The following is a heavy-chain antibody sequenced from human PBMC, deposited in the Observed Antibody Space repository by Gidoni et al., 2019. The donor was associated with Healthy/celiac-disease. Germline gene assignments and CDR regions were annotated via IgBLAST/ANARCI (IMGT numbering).Heavy chain of an antibody. Sequence: EVQLVDSGGGLVQLGGSLRLSCAASGFTLSSYEMNWVHQAPGKGLEGVAYISSSSRTIYYADSGKGRFTISRDNAKNSLYLQMNSLGAEDTAVYYCAGYCSGGSCYSFDYWGQGTLVTVSS. CDR2: ISSSSRTI. V-gene: IGHV3-48*03. D-gene: IGHD2-15*01. CDR3: AGYCSGGSCYSFDY. CDR1: GFTLSSYE. J-gene: IGHJ4*02.